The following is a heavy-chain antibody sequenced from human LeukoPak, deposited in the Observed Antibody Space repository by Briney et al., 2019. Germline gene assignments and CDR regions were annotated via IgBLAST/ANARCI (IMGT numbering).Heavy chain of an antibody. CDR3: ARAVGATWDWYFDL. V-gene: IGHV6-1*01. CDR1: GDSVSSNSAA. J-gene: IGHJ2*01. CDR2: TYYRSKWYN. Sequence: SQTLSLTCALSGDSVSSNSAAWNWIRQSPSRGLEWLGRTYYRSKWYNDYAVSVKSRITINPDTSKNQFSLQLNSVTPEDTAVYYCARAVGATWDWYFDLWGRGTLVTVSS. D-gene: IGHD1-26*01.